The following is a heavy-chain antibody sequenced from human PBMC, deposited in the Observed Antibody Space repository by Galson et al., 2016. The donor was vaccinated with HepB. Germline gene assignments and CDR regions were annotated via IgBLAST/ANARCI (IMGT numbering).Heavy chain of an antibody. J-gene: IGHJ4*02. CDR3: ARHFDYHDSSGLDS. Sequence: CAISGDSVSSNSAAWNWIRQSPSRGLEWLGGTYYGSKWFYDYAVSVKSRITINADTSKNQFSLQLKSVTPEDTAVYFCARHFDYHDSSGLDSWGQGTLVTVSP. D-gene: IGHD3-22*01. CDR1: GDSVSSNSAA. CDR2: TYYGSKWFY. V-gene: IGHV6-1*01.